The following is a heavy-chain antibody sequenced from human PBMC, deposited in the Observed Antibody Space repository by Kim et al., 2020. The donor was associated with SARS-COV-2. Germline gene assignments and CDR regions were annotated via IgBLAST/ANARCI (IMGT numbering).Heavy chain of an antibody. CDR2: INTNTGNP. J-gene: IGHJ6*02. D-gene: IGHD3-10*01. Sequence: ASVKVSCKASGYTFTSYAMNWVRQAPGQGLEWMGWINTNTGNPTYAQGFTGRFVFSLDTSVSTAYLQINSLKAEDTAVYYCARDRGVLLWFGETYYYYCMDVWGQGITVTVSS. V-gene: IGHV7-4-1*02. CDR1: GYTFTSYA. CDR3: ARDRGVLLWFGETYYYYCMDV.